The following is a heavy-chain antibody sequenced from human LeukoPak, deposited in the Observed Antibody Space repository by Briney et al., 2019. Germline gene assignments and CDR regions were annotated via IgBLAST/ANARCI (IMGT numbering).Heavy chain of an antibody. CDR3: ARNPDAFDI. CDR2: IYYSGGT. CDR1: GGSISSFY. J-gene: IGHJ3*02. Sequence: SETLSLTCTVSGGSISSFYWSWIRQTAGKRLEWIGYIYYSGGTNYNPFLKSRITISVDTSKNQFSLKLSSVTAADTAVYYCARNPDAFDIWGQGTMVTVSS. V-gene: IGHV4-59*08.